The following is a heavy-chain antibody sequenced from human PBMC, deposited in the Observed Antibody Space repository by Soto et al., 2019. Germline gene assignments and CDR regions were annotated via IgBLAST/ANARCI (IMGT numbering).Heavy chain of an antibody. Sequence: ASVKVSCKASGYTFTSYDINWVRQATGQGLEWMGWMNPNSGNTGYAQKFQGRVTMTRNTSISTAYMELSSLRSEDTAVYYCARERARGWNDGFGYFDYWGQGTLVTVSS. V-gene: IGHV1-8*01. CDR2: MNPNSGNT. J-gene: IGHJ4*02. D-gene: IGHD1-1*01. CDR1: GYTFTSYD. CDR3: ARERARGWNDGFGYFDY.